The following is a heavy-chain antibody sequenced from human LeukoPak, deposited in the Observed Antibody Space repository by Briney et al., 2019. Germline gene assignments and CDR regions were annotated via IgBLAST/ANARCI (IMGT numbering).Heavy chain of an antibody. D-gene: IGHD2-2*01. CDR2: INHSGST. J-gene: IGHJ4*02. V-gene: IGHV4-34*01. Sequence: PSETLSLTCAVYGGSFSGYYWSWIRQPPGKGLEWIGEINHSGSTNYNPSLKSRVTISVDTSKNQFSLKLSSVTAADTAVYYCARREGIYCSSTSGRFDYWGQGTLVTVSS. CDR1: GGSFSGYY. CDR3: ARREGIYCSSTSGRFDY.